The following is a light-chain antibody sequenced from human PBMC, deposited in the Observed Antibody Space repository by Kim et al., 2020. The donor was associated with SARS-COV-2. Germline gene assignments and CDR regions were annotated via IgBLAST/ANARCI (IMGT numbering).Light chain of an antibody. Sequence: SSELTQDPAVSVALGQTVRITCQGDSLRSSYATWYQQKPGQAPIVVIYGKNNRPSGIPDRFSGSTSGNTASLTITGPQAGDEADYYCNSRDSNDNVVFGG. J-gene: IGLJ2*01. CDR3: NSRDSNDNVV. CDR1: SLRSSY. CDR2: GKN. V-gene: IGLV3-19*01.